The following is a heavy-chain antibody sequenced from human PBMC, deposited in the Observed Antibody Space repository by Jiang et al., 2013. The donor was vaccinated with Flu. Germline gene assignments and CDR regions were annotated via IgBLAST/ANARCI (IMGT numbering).Heavy chain of an antibody. D-gene: IGHD6-13*01. CDR1: GGSIGSYY. J-gene: IGHJ4*02. CDR2: IYHSGST. CDR3: AGDPSSTWAFDN. V-gene: IGHV4-59*01. Sequence: TCTVSGGSIGSYYWSWIRQPPGKGLEWIGCIYHSGSTNYNPSLESRITISLDTSKNQFSLNLSSVTAADTAVYYCAGDPSSTWAFDNWGQGTLVTVSS.